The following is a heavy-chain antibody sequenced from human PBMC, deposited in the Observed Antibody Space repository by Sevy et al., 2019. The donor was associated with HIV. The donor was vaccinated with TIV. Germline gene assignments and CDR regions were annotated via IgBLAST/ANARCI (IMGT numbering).Heavy chain of an antibody. Sequence: GGSLRLSCVASGFTYSMNWVRQAPGEGLEWVSYISDSSATIHYADSVKGRFTISRDNAKNSRYLQMNTLRAEDTAVYYCASQRGGYERLYYFDSWGQGTLVTVSS. CDR3: ASQRGGYERLYYFDS. D-gene: IGHD5-12*01. V-gene: IGHV3-48*01. J-gene: IGHJ4*02. CDR1: GFTYS. CDR2: ISDSSATI.